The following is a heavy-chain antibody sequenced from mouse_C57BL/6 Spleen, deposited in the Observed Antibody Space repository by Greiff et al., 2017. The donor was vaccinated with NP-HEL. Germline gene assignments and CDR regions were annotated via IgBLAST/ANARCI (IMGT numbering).Heavy chain of an antibody. CDR2: IDPSDSYT. CDR3: ASSSYVGGYFDY. D-gene: IGHD1-1*01. V-gene: IGHV1-50*01. J-gene: IGHJ2*01. CDR1: GYTFTSYW. Sequence: VQLQQPGAELVKPGASVKLSCKASGYTFTSYWMQWVKQRPGQGLEWIGEIDPSDSYTNYTQKFKGKATLTVDTSSSTAYMQLSSLTSEDSADYYSASSSYVGGYFDYWGQGTTLTVSS.